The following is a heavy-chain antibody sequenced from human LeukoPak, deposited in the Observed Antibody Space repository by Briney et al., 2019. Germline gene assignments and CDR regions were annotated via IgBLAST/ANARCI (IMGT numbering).Heavy chain of an antibody. D-gene: IGHD3-10*01. V-gene: IGHV3-7*01. Sequence: GGSLRLSCAASGFTFSSYWMSWVRQAPGKGLEWVANIKQDGSEKYYVDSVKGRFTISRDNAKNSLYLQMNSLRAEDTAVYYCARDSQLLWFGPAFDPWGQGTLVTVSS. CDR3: ARDSQLLWFGPAFDP. CDR1: GFTFSSYW. CDR2: IKQDGSEK. J-gene: IGHJ5*02.